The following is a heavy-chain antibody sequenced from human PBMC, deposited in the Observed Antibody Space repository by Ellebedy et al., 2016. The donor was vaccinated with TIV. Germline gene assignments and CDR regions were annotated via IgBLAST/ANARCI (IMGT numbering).Heavy chain of an antibody. CDR1: GFSVSTSY. V-gene: IGHV3-53*01. CDR3: ARAHGDYYFFYYGMDD. Sequence: GESLKISCAASGFSVSTSYMNWVRQAPGAGLEWVSVIFNDGRTHYADSVKGRSTISRDNSKNILYLQMNRLTVEDTAVYYCARAHGDYYFFYYGMDDWGQGTTVTVSS. CDR2: IFNDGRT. D-gene: IGHD2-21*01. J-gene: IGHJ6*02.